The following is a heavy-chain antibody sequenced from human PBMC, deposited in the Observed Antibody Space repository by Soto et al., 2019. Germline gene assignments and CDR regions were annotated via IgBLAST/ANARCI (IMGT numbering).Heavy chain of an antibody. CDR2: ISAYNGNT. V-gene: IGHV1-18*01. D-gene: IGHD1-20*01. Sequence: ASVKVSCKASGGTFSSYTISWVRQAPGQGLEWMGWISAYNGNTNYAQKLQGRVTMTTDTSTSTAYMELRSLRSDDTAVYYCARDSIPYNWNDPNLDYWGQGTLVTVSS. J-gene: IGHJ4*02. CDR3: ARDSIPYNWNDPNLDY. CDR1: GGTFSSYT.